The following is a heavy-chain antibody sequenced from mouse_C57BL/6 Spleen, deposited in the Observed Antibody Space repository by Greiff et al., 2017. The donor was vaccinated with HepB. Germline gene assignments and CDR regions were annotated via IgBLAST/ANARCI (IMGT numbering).Heavy chain of an antibody. V-gene: IGHV1-20*01. D-gene: IGHD1-1*01. Sequence: VQLQQSGPELVKPGDSVKISCKASGYSFTGYFMNWVMQSHGKSLEWIGRINPYNGDTFYNQKFKGKATLTVDKSSSTAHMELRSLTSEDSAVYYCARGIYYGSSFFAYWGQGTLVTVSA. CDR3: ARGIYYGSSFFAY. CDR1: GYSFTGYF. J-gene: IGHJ3*01. CDR2: INPYNGDT.